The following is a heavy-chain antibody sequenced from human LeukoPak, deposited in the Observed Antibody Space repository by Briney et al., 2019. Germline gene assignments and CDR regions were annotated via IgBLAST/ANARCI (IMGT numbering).Heavy chain of an antibody. CDR2: IIPILGIA. CDR1: GGTFSSYT. D-gene: IGHD6-6*01. J-gene: IGHJ3*02. V-gene: IGHV1-69*02. CDR3: ARHIAATAFDI. Sequence: ASVKVSCKASGGTFSSYTITWVRQAPGQGLEWMGRIIPILGIANFAQKFQGRVTITADKSTSTAYMELSSLRSEDTAVYYCARHIAATAFDIWGQGTMVTVSS.